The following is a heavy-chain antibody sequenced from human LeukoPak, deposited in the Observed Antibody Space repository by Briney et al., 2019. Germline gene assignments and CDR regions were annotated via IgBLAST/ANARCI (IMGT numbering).Heavy chain of an antibody. Sequence: ASVKVSCKASGGTFSSYAISWVRQAPGQGLEWMGWISAYNGNTNYAQKLQGRVTMTTDTSTSTAYMELRSLRSDDTAVYYCARDGLLTIVVVPAALGSFDYWGQGTLVTVSS. CDR3: ARDGLLTIVVVPAALGSFDY. CDR2: ISAYNGNT. V-gene: IGHV1-18*01. CDR1: GGTFSSYA. J-gene: IGHJ4*02. D-gene: IGHD2-2*01.